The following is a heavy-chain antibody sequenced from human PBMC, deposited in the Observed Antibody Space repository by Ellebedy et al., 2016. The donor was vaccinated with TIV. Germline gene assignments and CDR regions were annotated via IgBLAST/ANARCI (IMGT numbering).Heavy chain of an antibody. CDR2: ISSSSSYI. D-gene: IGHD3-22*01. J-gene: IGHJ4*02. CDR3: AREGTMIALEVFYFDY. Sequence: GESLKISCAASGFTFSSYSMNWVRQAPGKGLEWVSSISSSSSYIYYADSVKGRFTISRDNAKNSLYLQMNSLRAEDTAVYYCAREGTMIALEVFYFDYWGQGTLVTVSS. V-gene: IGHV3-21*01. CDR1: GFTFSSYS.